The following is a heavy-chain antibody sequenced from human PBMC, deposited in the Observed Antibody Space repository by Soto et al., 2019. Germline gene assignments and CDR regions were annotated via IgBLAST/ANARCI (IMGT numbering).Heavy chain of an antibody. CDR1: GITFSSHL. D-gene: IGHD2-8*01. V-gene: IGHV3-23*05. CDR3: VSWVSAHFDY. J-gene: IGHJ4*02. Sequence: PRLSCAASGITFSSHLISWVRQAPGKGLEWVSSIDYRGTNTHYADSVKGRFTISRDNSRNMVYLQMNSLRAEDTALYFCVSWVSAHFDYWGRGAPVTVSS. CDR2: IDYRGTNT.